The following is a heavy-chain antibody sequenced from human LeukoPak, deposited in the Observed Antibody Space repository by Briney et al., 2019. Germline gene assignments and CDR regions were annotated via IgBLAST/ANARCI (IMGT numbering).Heavy chain of an antibody. CDR3: ASLSVRLLTLDV. CDR2: IYYSGIT. D-gene: IGHD2-21*02. CDR1: GDSVSSGSYY. J-gene: IGHJ6*02. Sequence: PSETLSLTCTVSGDSVSSGSYYWGWIRQPPGKGLEWIGYIYYSGITNYNPSLKSRATISVDTSKNQFSLKLSSVTAADTAVYYCASLSVRLLTLDVWGQGTTVTVSS. V-gene: IGHV4-61*01.